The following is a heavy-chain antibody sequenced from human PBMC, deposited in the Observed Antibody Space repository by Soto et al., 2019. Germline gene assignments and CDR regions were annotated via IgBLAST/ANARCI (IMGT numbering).Heavy chain of an antibody. V-gene: IGHV1-18*01. CDR3: ARDEGGYDILTGYYKAHHFDQ. Sequence: GASSEGLCKASGYTFGHFYITWVRQAPGQGLEWMGAISPHNRNTNYAEKFRGRVTMTTDTSTTTAYMELRSLRSDDTAVYYCARDEGGYDILTGYYKAHHFDQWGQGALVTVSS. D-gene: IGHD3-9*01. J-gene: IGHJ4*02. CDR1: GYTFGHFY. CDR2: ISPHNRNT.